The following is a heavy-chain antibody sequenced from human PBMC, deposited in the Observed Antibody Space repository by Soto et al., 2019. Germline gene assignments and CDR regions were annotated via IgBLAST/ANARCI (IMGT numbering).Heavy chain of an antibody. CDR1: GFIFTNYA. CDR2: IGGRGNSA. J-gene: IGHJ3*01. D-gene: IGHD5-12*01. Sequence: EVQVSESGGGLVRPGGSLRLSCAASGFIFTNYAMNWVRQAPGKGLEWVSVIGGRGNSAYYADSVQRRFTISRDNSKNTLSLQMSSLTADDTAIYYCVREGRGSFDFWGRGTMVTVSS. V-gene: IGHV3-23*01. CDR3: VREGRGSFDF.